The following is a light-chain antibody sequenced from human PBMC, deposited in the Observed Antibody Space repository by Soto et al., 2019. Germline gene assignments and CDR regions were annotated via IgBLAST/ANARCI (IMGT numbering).Light chain of an antibody. V-gene: IGKV1-5*01. CDR3: QQYNSYSRT. CDR2: DAS. CDR1: QSISSW. J-gene: IGKJ1*01. Sequence: QMTKYTSTLSASVGDRVTITCRASQSISSWLAWYQQKPGKAPKLLIYDASSLESGVPSRFSGSGSGTEFTLTISSLQPDDFATYYCQQYNSYSRTFGQGTKVDIK.